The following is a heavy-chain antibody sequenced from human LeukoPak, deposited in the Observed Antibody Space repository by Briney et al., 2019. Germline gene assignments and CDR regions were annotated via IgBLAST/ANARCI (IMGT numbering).Heavy chain of an antibody. CDR1: GGSISSYY. CDR2: IFYTGST. V-gene: IGHV4-59*08. Sequence: PSETLSLTCTVSGGSISSYYWSWIRQPPGKGLEWIGYIFYTGSTNYNPSLKSRVTISVLTSKNRFSLKLSSVTAADTAVYYCARQGEDYYDSSGYQSSYWYFDLWGRGTLVTVSS. CDR3: ARQGEDYYDSSGYQSSYWYFDL. J-gene: IGHJ2*01. D-gene: IGHD3-22*01.